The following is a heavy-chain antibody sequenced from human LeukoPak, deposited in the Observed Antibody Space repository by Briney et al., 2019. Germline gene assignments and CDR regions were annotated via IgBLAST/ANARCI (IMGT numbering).Heavy chain of an antibody. CDR3: VKGYCSSISCYGDY. D-gene: IGHD2-2*01. J-gene: IGHJ4*02. Sequence: GGSLRLSCAAAGFTFSNYAMSWVRQAPGKGLEWVSVISAGSTSSYYADSVKGRFTISRDNSKNTLYLQMSSLRAEDTAVYYCVKGYCSSISCYGDYWGQGTLVTFSS. CDR2: ISAGSTSS. V-gene: IGHV3-23*01. CDR1: GFTFSNYA.